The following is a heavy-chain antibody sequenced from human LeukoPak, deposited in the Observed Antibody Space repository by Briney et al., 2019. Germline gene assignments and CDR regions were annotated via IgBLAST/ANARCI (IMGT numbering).Heavy chain of an antibody. J-gene: IGHJ4*02. Sequence: PGGSLRLSCAASKFTFSTFSMSWVRQAPGKGLEWVSAISGSGGSTYYADSVKGRFTISRDNSKNTLFLQMNSLRAEDTAVYYCAKDWARSYPHYFDYWGQGTLVTVSS. CDR1: KFTFSTFS. CDR3: AKDWARSYPHYFDY. CDR2: ISGSGGST. V-gene: IGHV3-23*01. D-gene: IGHD1-26*01.